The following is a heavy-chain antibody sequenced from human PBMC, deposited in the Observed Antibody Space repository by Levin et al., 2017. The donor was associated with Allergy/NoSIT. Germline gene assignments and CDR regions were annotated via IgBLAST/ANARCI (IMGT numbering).Heavy chain of an antibody. V-gene: IGHV4-38-2*02. D-gene: IGHD6-6*01. CDR3: ARDLHGSASAYYYYGMDG. CDR2: IYHTGST. Sequence: PSETLSLTCVVYGYSITSGHYWAWIRQPPGTGLEWIGTIYHTGSTSYNPSLKSRVTISVDTSKNQFSLKLSSVTAADTAVYYCARDLHGSASAYYYYGMDGWGLGTTVTVSS. J-gene: IGHJ6*02. CDR1: GYSITSGHY.